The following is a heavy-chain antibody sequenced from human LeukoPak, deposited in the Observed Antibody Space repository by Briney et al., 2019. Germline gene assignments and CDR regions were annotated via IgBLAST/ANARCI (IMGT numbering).Heavy chain of an antibody. V-gene: IGHV3-33*01. Sequence: PGGSLRLSCAASGFTFSSYGMHWVRQAPGKGLEWVAVIWYDGSNKYYADSVKGRFTISRDNSKNTLYLQMNSLRAEDTAVYYCARRRDSWYYYMDVWGKGTTVTVSS. D-gene: IGHD3-22*01. CDR3: ARRRDSWYYYMDV. J-gene: IGHJ6*03. CDR2: IWYDGSNK. CDR1: GFTFSSYG.